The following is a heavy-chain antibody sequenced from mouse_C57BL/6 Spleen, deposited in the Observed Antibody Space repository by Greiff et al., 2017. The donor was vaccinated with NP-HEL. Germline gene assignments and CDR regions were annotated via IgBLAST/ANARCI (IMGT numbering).Heavy chain of an antibody. CDR1: GYAFSSYW. D-gene: IGHD2-4*01. Sequence: QVQLQQSGSELVKPGASVKISCKASGYAFSSYWMNWVKQRPGKGLEWIGQIYPGDGDTNYKGKFKGKATLTADKSSSTAYMQLSSLTSEDSAVYFCARTGDYDPFAYGGQGTLVTVSA. CDR2: IYPGDGDT. V-gene: IGHV1-80*01. J-gene: IGHJ3*01. CDR3: ARTGDYDPFAY.